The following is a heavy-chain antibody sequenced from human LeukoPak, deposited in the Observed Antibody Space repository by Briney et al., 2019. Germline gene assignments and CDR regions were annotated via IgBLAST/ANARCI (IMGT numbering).Heavy chain of an antibody. CDR2: IKQDGSEK. CDR3: AREIGELWVSXXXAFDI. D-gene: IGHD3-16*01. CDR1: GFTFSSYW. V-gene: IGHV3-7*01. Sequence: GGSLRLSCAASGFTFSSYWMSWVRQAPGKGLEWVANIKQDGSEKYYVDSVKGRFTISRDNAKNSLYLQMNSLRAEDTAVYYCAREIGELWVSXXXAFDIWGQGTMVTVS. J-gene: IGHJ3*02.